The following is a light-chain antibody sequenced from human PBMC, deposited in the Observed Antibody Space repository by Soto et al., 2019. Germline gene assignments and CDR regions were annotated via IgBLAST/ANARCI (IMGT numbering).Light chain of an antibody. CDR2: KAS. J-gene: IGKJ4*01. CDR3: QQLNSYPLT. V-gene: IGKV1-5*03. Sequence: DIPMSPSRSTVSASVGARVTITCRASQSISSWLAWYQQKPGKAPKLLIYKASRLESGVPSRFSGSGSGTEFTLTISSLQPEDFATYYCQQLNSYPLTFGGATKVDI. CDR1: QSISSW.